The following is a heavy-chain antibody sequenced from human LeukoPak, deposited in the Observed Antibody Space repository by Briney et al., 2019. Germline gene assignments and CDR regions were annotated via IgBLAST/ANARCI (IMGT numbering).Heavy chain of an antibody. D-gene: IGHD3-22*01. Sequence: SETLSLTCTVSGGSISSYYWSWIRQPPGKGLEWIGYIYYSGSTNYNPSLKSRVTISVDTSKNQFSLKLSSVTAADTAVYYCARPIIYYDSSSFDIWGQGTMVTVSS. CDR1: GGSISSYY. CDR2: IYYSGST. CDR3: ARPIIYYDSSSFDI. J-gene: IGHJ3*02. V-gene: IGHV4-59*08.